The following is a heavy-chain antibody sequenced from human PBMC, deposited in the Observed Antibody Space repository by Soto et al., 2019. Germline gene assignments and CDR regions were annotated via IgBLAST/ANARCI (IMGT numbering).Heavy chain of an antibody. D-gene: IGHD2-15*01. V-gene: IGHV4-39*01. CDR1: VDSVSSGSYF. CDR2: IYYSGST. J-gene: IGHJ4*01. Sequence: SETLSLTCTVSVDSVSSGSYFWTWIRQPPGKGLEWIGSIYYSGSTYYNPSLKSRVTISVDTSKNQFSLKLGSVTAADTAVYYCARGYCSGGSCYRYWVHGSQVTVS. CDR3: ARGYCSGGSCYRY.